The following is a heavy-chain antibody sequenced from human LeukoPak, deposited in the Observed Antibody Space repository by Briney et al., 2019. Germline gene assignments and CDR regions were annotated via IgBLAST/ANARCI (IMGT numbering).Heavy chain of an antibody. J-gene: IGHJ3*02. CDR2: ISPYNDYT. V-gene: IGHV1-18*04. CDR3: ARWYCSSTSCYAGAFDM. Sequence: ASVKVSCKASGYTFTNYGISWVRQAPGQGLEWMGWISPYNDYTNYAQKLQGRVTMTTDTSTSTGYMELRSLRSDDAAVYYCARWYCSSTSCYAGAFDMWGQGTMVTVSS. CDR1: GYTFTNYG. D-gene: IGHD2-2*01.